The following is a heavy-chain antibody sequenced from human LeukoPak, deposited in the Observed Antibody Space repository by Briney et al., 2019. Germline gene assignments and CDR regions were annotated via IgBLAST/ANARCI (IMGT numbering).Heavy chain of an antibody. CDR1: GFTFSSYS. V-gene: IGHV3-48*01. Sequence: GGSLRLSCAASGFTFSSYSMNWVRQAPGKGLEWGSYISSSSSTIYYADSVKGRFTISRDNAKTSLYLQMNSLRAEDTAVHYCARNFGVVIAQYYYYMDVWGKGTTVTVSS. D-gene: IGHD3-3*01. J-gene: IGHJ6*03. CDR2: ISSSSSTI. CDR3: ARNFGVVIAQYYYYMDV.